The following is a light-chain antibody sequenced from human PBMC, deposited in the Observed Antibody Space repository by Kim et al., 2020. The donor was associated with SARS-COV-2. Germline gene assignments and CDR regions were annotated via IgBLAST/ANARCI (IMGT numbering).Light chain of an antibody. J-gene: IGLJ2*01. V-gene: IGLV3-19*01. Sequence: LGKTVRSTGQGDSLRSYYASWYQQKPGQAPVLVIYGKNNRPSGIPDRFSGSSSGNTASLTITGAQAEDEADYYCNSRDSSGNHVVFGGGTQLTVL. CDR1: SLRSYY. CDR2: GKN. CDR3: NSRDSSGNHVV.